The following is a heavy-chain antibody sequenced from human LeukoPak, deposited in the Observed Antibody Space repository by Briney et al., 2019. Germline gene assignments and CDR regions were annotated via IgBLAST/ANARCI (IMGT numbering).Heavy chain of an antibody. Sequence: GGSLRLSCAASGFTVSSNYMSWVRQAPGKGLEWVSVIYSGGSTYYAGSVKGRFTISRDNSKNTLYLQMNSLRAEDTAVYYCARRSLYDSSGYYFYHWGQGTLVTVSS. CDR3: ARRSLYDSSGYYFYH. CDR1: GFTVSSNY. V-gene: IGHV3-53*01. CDR2: IYSGGST. D-gene: IGHD3-22*01. J-gene: IGHJ4*02.